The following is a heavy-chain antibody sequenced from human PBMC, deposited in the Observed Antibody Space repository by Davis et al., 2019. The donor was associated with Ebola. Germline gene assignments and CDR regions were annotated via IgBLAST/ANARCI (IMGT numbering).Heavy chain of an antibody. J-gene: IGHJ6*02. CDR2: INPNSGGT. CDR1: GYTFTGYY. Sequence: ASVKVSCKASGYTFTGYYMHWVRQAPGQGLEWMGWINPNSGGTNYAQKFQGWVTMTRDTSISTAYMELSRLRSDDTAVYYCARGGIAAAGRGLRYYYYGMDVWGQGTTVTVSS. CDR3: ARGGIAAAGRGLRYYYYGMDV. D-gene: IGHD6-13*01. V-gene: IGHV1-2*04.